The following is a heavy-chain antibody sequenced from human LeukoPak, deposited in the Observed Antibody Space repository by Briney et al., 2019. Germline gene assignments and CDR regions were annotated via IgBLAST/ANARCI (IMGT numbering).Heavy chain of an antibody. D-gene: IGHD3-10*01. CDR3: ARLSIQYGSGSTDY. J-gene: IGHJ4*02. CDR2: IYYSGST. V-gene: IGHV4-31*03. Sequence: SETLSLTCTVSGGSISSSSYYWGWIRQPPGKGLEWIGYIYYSGSTYYNPSLKSRVTISVDTSKNQFSLKLSSVTAADTAVYYCARLSIQYGSGSTDYWGQGTLVTVSS. CDR1: GGSISSSSYY.